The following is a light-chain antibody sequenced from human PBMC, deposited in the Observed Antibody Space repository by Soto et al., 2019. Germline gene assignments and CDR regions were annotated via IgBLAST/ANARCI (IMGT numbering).Light chain of an antibody. J-gene: IGLJ3*02. CDR1: SSDVGSYNL. CDR3: CSYAGGTTLV. Sequence: QSALTQPASVSGSPGQSITISCSETSSDVGSYNLVSWYQQHPGKAPKLMIYEGTKRPSGVSNRFSGSKSGNTASLTISGLQTEDEADYYCCSYAGGTTLVFGGGTKLTVL. V-gene: IGLV2-23*01. CDR2: EGT.